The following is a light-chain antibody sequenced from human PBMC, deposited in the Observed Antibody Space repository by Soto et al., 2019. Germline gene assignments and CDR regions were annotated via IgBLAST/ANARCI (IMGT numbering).Light chain of an antibody. CDR1: SGDVGGYNY. Sequence: QSALTQPASVSGSPGQSITISCTGTSGDVGGYNYVSWYQHHPGKAPKLMICDVSKRPSGVSNRFSGSKSGNTASLTISGLHAEDEADYYCTSYTRSGTLVFGTGTKLTVL. V-gene: IGLV2-14*01. CDR2: DVS. CDR3: TSYTRSGTLV. J-gene: IGLJ1*01.